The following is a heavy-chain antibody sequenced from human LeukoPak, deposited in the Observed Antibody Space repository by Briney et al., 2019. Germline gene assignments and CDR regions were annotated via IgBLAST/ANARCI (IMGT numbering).Heavy chain of an antibody. J-gene: IGHJ4*02. Sequence: PGGSLRLSCAASGFTFSRYGIHWVRQAPGKGLEWVAFIRYDGVNKYYADSVKGRFTISRDNSKNTLYLQMNSLRAEDTAVYYCARDHPYDFWSGYSGALDYWGQGTLVTVSS. D-gene: IGHD3-3*01. V-gene: IGHV3-30*02. CDR3: ARDHPYDFWSGYSGALDY. CDR2: IRYDGVNK. CDR1: GFTFSRYG.